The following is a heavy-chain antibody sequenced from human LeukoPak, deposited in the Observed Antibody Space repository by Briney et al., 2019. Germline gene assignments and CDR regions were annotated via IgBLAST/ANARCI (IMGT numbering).Heavy chain of an antibody. CDR1: GGSISSSSYY. CDR2: IYYSGST. CDR3: ARDIDAGIAAAGTIDY. J-gene: IGHJ4*02. V-gene: IGHV4-39*07. Sequence: SETLSLTCTVSGGSISSSSYYWGWIRQPPGKGLEWIGSIYYSGSTYYNPSLKSRVTISVDTSKNQFSLKLSSVTAADTAVYYCARDIDAGIAAAGTIDYWGQGTLVTVSS. D-gene: IGHD6-13*01.